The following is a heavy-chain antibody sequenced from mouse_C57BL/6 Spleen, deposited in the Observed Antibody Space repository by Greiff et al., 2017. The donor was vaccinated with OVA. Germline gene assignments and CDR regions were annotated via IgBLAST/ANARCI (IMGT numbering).Heavy chain of an antibody. Sequence: EVQGVESGGGLVKPGGSLKLSCAASGFTFSDYGMHWVRQAPEKGLEWVAYISSGSSTIYYADTVKGRFTISRDNAKNTLCRQRTSLRSEDTAMYYCARRDYYGIYAMDYWGQGTSVTVSS. CDR3: ARRDYYGIYAMDY. D-gene: IGHD1-1*01. J-gene: IGHJ4*01. CDR1: GFTFSDYG. V-gene: IGHV5-17*01. CDR2: ISSGSSTI.